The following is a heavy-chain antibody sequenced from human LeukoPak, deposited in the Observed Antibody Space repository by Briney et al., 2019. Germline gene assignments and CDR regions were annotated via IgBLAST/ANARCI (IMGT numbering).Heavy chain of an antibody. CDR1: GGSFSGYY. V-gene: IGHV4-34*01. CDR3: ARGPMTTVTTVGGEGVYYFDY. D-gene: IGHD4-17*01. J-gene: IGHJ4*02. Sequence: SETLSLTCAVYGGSFSGYYWSWIRQPPGKGLEWIGEINHSGSTNYNPSLKSRVTISVDTSKNQFSLKLSSVTAADTAVYYCARGPMTTVTTVGGEGVYYFDYWGQGTLVTVSS. CDR2: INHSGST.